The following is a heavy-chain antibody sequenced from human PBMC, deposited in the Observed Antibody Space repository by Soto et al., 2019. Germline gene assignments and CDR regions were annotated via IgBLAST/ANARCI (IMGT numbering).Heavy chain of an antibody. Sequence: QVPLVQSGAEVKKPGASVKVSCKASGYIFTTYGISWVRQAPGQGLEWMGWISANNGNTYYAQKFQGRVTMNTDTPTRTIYMELRSLRSDDTAVYYCARDLQFYSDSSGYRDVFDIWGQGTMVTVSS. V-gene: IGHV1-18*01. CDR1: GYIFTTYG. CDR2: ISANNGNT. J-gene: IGHJ3*02. D-gene: IGHD3-22*01. CDR3: ARDLQFYSDSSGYRDVFDI.